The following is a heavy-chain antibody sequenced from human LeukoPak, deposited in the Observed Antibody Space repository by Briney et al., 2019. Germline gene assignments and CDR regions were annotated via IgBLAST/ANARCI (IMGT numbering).Heavy chain of an antibody. CDR3: AKYVVGGSTYYFDY. CDR1: GFTFSSYA. Sequence: GGSLRLSCAASGFTFSSYAMHWVRQAPGKGLEWVAVISYDGSNKYYADSVKGRITISRDNSKNTLYLQMNSLRAEDTAVYFCAKYVVGGSTYYFDYWGQGTLVTVSS. D-gene: IGHD2-2*01. J-gene: IGHJ4*02. V-gene: IGHV3-30-3*02. CDR2: ISYDGSNK.